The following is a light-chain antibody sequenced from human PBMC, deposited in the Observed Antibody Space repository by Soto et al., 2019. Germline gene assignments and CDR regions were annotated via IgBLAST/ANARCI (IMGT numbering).Light chain of an antibody. CDR2: DVS. CDR3: QQYNNYWT. CDR1: QSISSW. V-gene: IGKV1-5*01. Sequence: DIQMTQFPSTLSASVGDRVTITCRASQSISSWLAWYQQKPGKAPKLLIYDVSSLESGVSSRFSGSGSGTEFTLTISSLQPDDLATYYCQQYNNYWTFGQGTKV. J-gene: IGKJ1*01.